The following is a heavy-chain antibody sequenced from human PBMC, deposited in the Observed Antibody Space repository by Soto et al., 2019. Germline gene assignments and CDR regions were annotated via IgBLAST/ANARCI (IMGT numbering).Heavy chain of an antibody. V-gene: IGHV3-48*02. CDR1: GFTLNTYS. D-gene: IGHD5-18*01. J-gene: IGHJ6*02. CDR3: ARDRLGYSYGNSMDV. CDR2: ISRSSSSTI. Sequence: PGGSLRLSCAASGFTLNTYSLNWVRQAPGKGLELISYISRSSSSTIYYADSVKGRFTISRDDALNSLYLQMNSLRDDETAVYYCARDRLGYSYGNSMDVWGQGTTVTAP.